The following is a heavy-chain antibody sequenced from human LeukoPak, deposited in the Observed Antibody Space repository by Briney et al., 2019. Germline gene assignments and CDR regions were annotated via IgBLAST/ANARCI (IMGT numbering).Heavy chain of an antibody. CDR3: ARNSSSGFFDY. V-gene: IGHV4-38-2*01. J-gene: IGHJ4*02. Sequence: SETLSLTCVVSGYSIRNGDYWGWIRQSPGKGLEWIASMYNSVSTHYNPSLKSRVTILVDTSKNEFSLKMGSVTAADTAVYYCARNSSSGFFDYWGQGTLATVSS. D-gene: IGHD6-6*01. CDR2: MYNSVST. CDR1: GYSIRNGDY.